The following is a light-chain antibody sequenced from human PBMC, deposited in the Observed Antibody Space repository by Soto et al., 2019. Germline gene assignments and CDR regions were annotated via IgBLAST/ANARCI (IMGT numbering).Light chain of an antibody. CDR3: AAWDDSLSGPV. V-gene: IGLV1-47*01. CDR1: SSNIGSNY. CDR2: RNN. J-gene: IGLJ3*02. Sequence: QSALTQPPSASGTPGQRVTISCSGSSSNIGSNYVYWYQQLPGTAPKLLIYRNNQRPSGVPARFSGSKSGTSASLAISGLRSEDEADYYCAAWDDSLSGPVFGGGTKLTVL.